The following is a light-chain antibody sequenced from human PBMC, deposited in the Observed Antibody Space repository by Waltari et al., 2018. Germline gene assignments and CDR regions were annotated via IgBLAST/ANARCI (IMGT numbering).Light chain of an antibody. J-gene: IGKJ1*01. Sequence: DVVMTQSPLSLPVTLGQPASIPCRSSQRLVHGDGDTYLSWFQQRPGQSPRRLIYKVSNRDSGVPDRFSGSGSGTDFTLKISRVEADDIAIYYCMQGTQWPRSFGQGTKVEIE. V-gene: IGKV2-30*02. CDR1: QRLVHGDGDTY. CDR3: MQGTQWPRS. CDR2: KVS.